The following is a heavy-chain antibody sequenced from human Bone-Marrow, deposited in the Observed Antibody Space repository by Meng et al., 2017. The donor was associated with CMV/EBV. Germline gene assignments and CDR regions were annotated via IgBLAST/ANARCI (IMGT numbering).Heavy chain of an antibody. V-gene: IGHV2-5*02. CDR2: IYWDGDK. CDR1: LSNSGVA. CDR3: ARRRTYRYSSNWDAGGFDI. J-gene: IGHJ4*02. Sequence: LSNSGVAVGWIRQPPGKALEYLALIYWDGDKRYSPSLRTRLTIAKDTSSNQVVLTMVNMDPADTATYYCARRRTYRYSSNWDAGGFDIWGQGILVTVSS. D-gene: IGHD2-2*01.